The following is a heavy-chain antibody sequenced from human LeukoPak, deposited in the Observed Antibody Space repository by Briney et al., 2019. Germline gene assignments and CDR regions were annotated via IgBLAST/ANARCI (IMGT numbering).Heavy chain of an antibody. J-gene: IGHJ4*02. CDR2: ISGSGGST. CDR3: AKFIAVAGVYYFDY. D-gene: IGHD6-19*01. CDR1: GFSFSSYA. Sequence: PGGSLRLSCAASGFSFSSYAMSWVRQAPGKGLEWVSAISGSGGSTYYADSVKGRFTISRDNSKNTLYLQMNSLRAEDTAVYYCAKFIAVAGVYYFDYWGQGTLVTVSS. V-gene: IGHV3-23*01.